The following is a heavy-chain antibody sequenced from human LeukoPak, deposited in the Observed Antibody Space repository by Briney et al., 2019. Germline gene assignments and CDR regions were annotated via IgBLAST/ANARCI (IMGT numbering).Heavy chain of an antibody. V-gene: IGHV4-39*01. CDR2: FYYSGTT. J-gene: IGHJ4*02. CDR3: ARQTLFGEVSNSD. CDR1: GGSISSSSYY. D-gene: IGHD3-3*01. Sequence: PSETLSLTCTVSGGSISSSSYYWGWIRQPPEKGLEWIGSFYYSGTTYYNPSLKSRVTISADTSKNQFSLRLSSVTAADTAVYFCARQTLFGEVSNSDWGQGTLVTVSS.